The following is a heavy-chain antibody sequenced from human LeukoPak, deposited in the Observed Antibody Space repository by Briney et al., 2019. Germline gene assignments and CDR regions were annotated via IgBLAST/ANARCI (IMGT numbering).Heavy chain of an antibody. V-gene: IGHV6-1*01. Sequence: SQTLSLTCAISGDSVSGNSAAWNWIRQSPSRGLEWLGRTYYRSKWYNDYAVSVKSRMTINPDTSKNQFSLQLNSVTPEDTAVYYCARHRYSGTYAGPFDYWGQGTLVTVSS. CDR3: ARHRYSGTYAGPFDY. J-gene: IGHJ4*02. CDR1: GDSVSGNSAA. CDR2: TYYRSKWYN. D-gene: IGHD1-26*01.